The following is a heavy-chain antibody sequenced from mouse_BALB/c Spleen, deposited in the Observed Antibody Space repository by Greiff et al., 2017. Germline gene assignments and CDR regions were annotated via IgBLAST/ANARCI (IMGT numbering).Heavy chain of an antibody. CDR1: GYTFSSYW. CDR3: ARAMITTVGFAY. Sequence: VQLQQSGAELMKPGASVKISCKATGYTFSSYWIEWVKQRPGHGLEWIGEILPGSGSTNYNEKFKGKATFTADTSSNTAYMQLSSLTSEDSAVYYCARAMITTVGFAYWGQGTLVTVSA. J-gene: IGHJ3*01. CDR2: ILPGSGST. V-gene: IGHV1-9*01. D-gene: IGHD2-4*01.